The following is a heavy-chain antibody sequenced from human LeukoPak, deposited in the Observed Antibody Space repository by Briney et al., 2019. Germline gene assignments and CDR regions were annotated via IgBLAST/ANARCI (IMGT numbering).Heavy chain of an antibody. J-gene: IGHJ4*02. V-gene: IGHV5-51*01. CDR1: GYSFTSYW. CDR2: IYPGDSDT. Sequence: GEPLKISCKGSGYSFTSYWIGWVRQMPGKGLEWMGIIYPGDSDTRYSPSFQGQVTISADKSISTAYLQWSSLKASDTAMYYCARWEIAVAGGGSLYYFDYWGQGTLVTVSS. CDR3: ARWEIAVAGGGSLYYFDY. D-gene: IGHD6-19*01.